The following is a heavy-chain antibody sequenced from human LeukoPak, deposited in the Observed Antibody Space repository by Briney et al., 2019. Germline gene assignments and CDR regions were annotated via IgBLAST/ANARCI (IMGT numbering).Heavy chain of an antibody. D-gene: IGHD3-10*01. CDR3: ARGRITMVRGLIDY. Sequence: SETLSLTCAVYGGSFSGYYWSWIRQPPGKGLQWIGEINHSGSTNYNPSLKSRVTISVDTSKNQFSLKLSSVTAADTAVYYCARGRITMVRGLIDYWGQGTLVTVSS. V-gene: IGHV4-34*01. J-gene: IGHJ4*02. CDR2: INHSGST. CDR1: GGSFSGYY.